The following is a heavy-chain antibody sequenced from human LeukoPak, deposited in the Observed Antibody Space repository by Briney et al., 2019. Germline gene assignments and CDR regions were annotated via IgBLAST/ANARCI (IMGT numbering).Heavy chain of an antibody. CDR1: GYTFSTYY. CDR2: INPSGGTT. Sequence: ASVKVSCKASGYTFSTYYMHWVRQAPGQGLEWVGMINPSGGTTTYAQKFQGRVTMTRDTSTSTVYMELSSLRIEDTAVYYCSRDLGGSYNDYWGQGTMVTVSS. D-gene: IGHD1-26*01. J-gene: IGHJ4*02. V-gene: IGHV1-46*01. CDR3: SRDLGGSYNDY.